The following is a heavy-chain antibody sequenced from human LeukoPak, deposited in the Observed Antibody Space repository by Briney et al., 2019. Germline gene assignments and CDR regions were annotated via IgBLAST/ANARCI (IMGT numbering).Heavy chain of an antibody. CDR1: GGSFSGYY. CDR3: ARRSSSPIVVVPAAIKGSPYYYYYMDV. Sequence: SETLSLTCAVYGGSFSGYYWSWIRQPPGKGLEWIGEINHSGSTNYNPSLKSRVTISVDTSKNQFSLKLSSVTAADTAVYYCARRSSSPIVVVPAAIKGSPYYYYYMDVWGKGTTVTISS. D-gene: IGHD2-2*01. V-gene: IGHV4-34*01. CDR2: INHSGST. J-gene: IGHJ6*03.